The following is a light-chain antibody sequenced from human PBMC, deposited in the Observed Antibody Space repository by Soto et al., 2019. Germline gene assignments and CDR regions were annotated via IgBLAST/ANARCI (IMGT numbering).Light chain of an antibody. CDR1: QSVSSY. Sequence: EIVLTQSPATLSFSPGERATLSCRASQSVSSYLAWYQQKPGQAPRLLIYAASYRATGIPDKFSGSGSGTDFSLTISRLEPEDSAVYYCHQYHSPPQTFGHGTKVDIK. J-gene: IGKJ2*01. V-gene: IGKV3-11*01. CDR2: AAS. CDR3: HQYHSPPQT.